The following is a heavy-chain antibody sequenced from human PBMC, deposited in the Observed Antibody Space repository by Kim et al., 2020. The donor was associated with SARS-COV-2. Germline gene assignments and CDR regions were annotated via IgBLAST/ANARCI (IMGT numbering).Heavy chain of an antibody. V-gene: IGHV4-59*13. CDR2: IYHTGSS. Sequence: SETLSLTCSVSGDSITTYYWNWVRQPPGRALEWIGFIYHTGSSYFSPSLKSRVAMSVDTSKNQFSLRLTSVTAADTAIYYCAKWHGIWNAYDSWGPGTLV. CDR3: AKWHGIWNAYDS. J-gene: IGHJ4*02. D-gene: IGHD1-1*01. CDR1: GDSITTYY.